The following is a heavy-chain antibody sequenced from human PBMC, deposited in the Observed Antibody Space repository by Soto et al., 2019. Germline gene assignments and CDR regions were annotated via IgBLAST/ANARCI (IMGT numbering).Heavy chain of an antibody. CDR2: IKQDGSVK. Sequence: EVQLVESGGDLVQPGGSLRLSCAASGFPFNMFWMSWVRQTPRRGLEWVANIKQDGSVKYYVDSVKGRFTISRDNAKNSLYLQMNSLRGDDTAVYYCVTGSGWPESWGHGTLVTVST. J-gene: IGHJ5*01. V-gene: IGHV3-7*02. CDR1: GFPFNMFW. D-gene: IGHD6-19*01. CDR3: VTGSGWPES.